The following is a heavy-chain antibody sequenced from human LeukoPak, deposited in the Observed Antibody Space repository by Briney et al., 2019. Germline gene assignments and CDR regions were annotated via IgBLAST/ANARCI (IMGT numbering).Heavy chain of an antibody. D-gene: IGHD3-22*01. J-gene: IGHJ5*02. CDR2: ISSNGGST. V-gene: IGHV3-64*01. Sequence: GGSLRLSCAASGFTFSSYATHWVRQAPGKGLEYVSAISSNGGSTYYANSVKGRFTISRDNSKNTLYLQMNSLRAEDTAVYYCARESNYDSSGYYPNWFDPWGQGTLVTVSS. CDR3: ARESNYDSSGYYPNWFDP. CDR1: GFTFSSYA.